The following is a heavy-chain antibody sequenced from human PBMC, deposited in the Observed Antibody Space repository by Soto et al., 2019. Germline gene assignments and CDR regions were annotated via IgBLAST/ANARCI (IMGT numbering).Heavy chain of an antibody. CDR3: ARIRGSPLHGNWFDP. J-gene: IGHJ5*02. CDR2: IYYSGST. Sequence: SETLSLTWTVSGGSISSYYWSWIRQPPGKGLEWIGYIYYSGSTNYNPSLKSRVTISVDTSKNQFSLKLSSVTAADTAVYYCARIRGSPLHGNWFDPWGQGTLVTVSS. D-gene: IGHD1-26*01. CDR1: GGSISSYY. V-gene: IGHV4-59*01.